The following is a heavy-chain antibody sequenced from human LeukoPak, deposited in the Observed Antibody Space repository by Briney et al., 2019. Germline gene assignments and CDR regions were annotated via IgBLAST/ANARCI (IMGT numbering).Heavy chain of an antibody. Sequence: GGSLRLSCAASGFTFSSYAMSWVRQAPGKGLEWVSAISGSGGSTYYADSVKGRFTISRDNSKNTLYLQMNSLRAEDTAVYYRAKVSSYYYDSSGYYYWGQGTLVTVSS. CDR2: ISGSGGST. CDR3: AKVSSYYYDSSGYYY. V-gene: IGHV3-23*01. CDR1: GFTFSSYA. J-gene: IGHJ4*02. D-gene: IGHD3-22*01.